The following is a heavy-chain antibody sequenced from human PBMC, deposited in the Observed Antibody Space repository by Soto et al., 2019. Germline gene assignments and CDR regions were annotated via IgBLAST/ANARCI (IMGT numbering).Heavy chain of an antibody. V-gene: IGHV4-34*01. D-gene: IGHD3-3*01. CDR1: GGSFSGYY. Sequence: SETLSLTCAVYGGSFSGYYWRWIRQPPGKGLEWIGEINHSGSTNYNPSLKSRVTISVDTSKNQFSLKLSSVTAADTAVYYCARGKGVTYYDFWRGQPYYYYGMDVWGQGTTVTVSS. CDR2: INHSGST. J-gene: IGHJ6*02. CDR3: ARGKGVTYYDFWRGQPYYYYGMDV.